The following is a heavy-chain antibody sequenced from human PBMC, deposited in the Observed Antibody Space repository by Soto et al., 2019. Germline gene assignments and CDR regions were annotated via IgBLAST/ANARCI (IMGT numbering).Heavy chain of an antibody. CDR1: GGTFSSYA. D-gene: IGHD5-12*01. CDR3: ARAGLRMDIVAPIYFDY. CDR2: IIPIFGTA. J-gene: IGHJ4*02. V-gene: IGHV1-69*01. Sequence: QVQLVQSGAEVKKPGSSVKVSCKASGGTFSSYAISWVRQAPGQGLEWMGGIIPIFGTANYAQKFQGRVTITADESTNTVYVELSSLRSADTAVYYWARAGLRMDIVAPIYFDYWGQGTLVTVSS.